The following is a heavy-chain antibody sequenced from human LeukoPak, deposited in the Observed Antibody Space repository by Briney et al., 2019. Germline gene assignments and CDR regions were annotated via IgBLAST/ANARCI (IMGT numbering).Heavy chain of an antibody. J-gene: IGHJ4*02. D-gene: IGHD6-13*01. CDR1: GFTFSSYA. Sequence: TGGSLRLSCAASGFTFSSYAMSWVRQAPGKGLEWVSAISGSGGSTYYADSVKGRFTISRDNSKNTLYLQMNSLRAEDTAVYYCAKDLLNTYSSSWYRRESRSDYWGQGTLVTVSS. CDR2: ISGSGGST. CDR3: AKDLLNTYSSSWYRRESRSDY. V-gene: IGHV3-23*01.